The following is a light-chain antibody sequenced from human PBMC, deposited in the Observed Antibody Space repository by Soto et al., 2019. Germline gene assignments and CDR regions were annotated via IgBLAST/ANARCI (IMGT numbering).Light chain of an antibody. CDR1: SGSIASND. Sequence: NFMLTQPHSVSESPGKTVTISCTRSSGSIASNDVQWYQQRPGSAPTTVIYENNQRPSGVPDRFSGSTDGSSNSASLTLSGLQTEDEADYYCQSYDSSTVVFGGGTQLTVL. CDR3: QSYDSSTVV. CDR2: ENN. V-gene: IGLV6-57*04. J-gene: IGLJ2*01.